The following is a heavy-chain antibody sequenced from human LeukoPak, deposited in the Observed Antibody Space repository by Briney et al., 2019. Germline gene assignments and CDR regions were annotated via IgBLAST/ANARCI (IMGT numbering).Heavy chain of an antibody. J-gene: IGHJ5*02. V-gene: IGHV3-7*03. D-gene: IGHD2-21*02. Sequence: GGSLRLSCAASGFTFSSNWMSWVRQAPGKGLEWVANIDQGGSGKYYVDSVKGRFTISRDNAKNSLYLQMNSLRAGDTAVYYCARVVAAITNWFDPWGQGTLVTVSS. CDR1: GFTFSSNW. CDR2: IDQGGSGK. CDR3: ARVVAAITNWFDP.